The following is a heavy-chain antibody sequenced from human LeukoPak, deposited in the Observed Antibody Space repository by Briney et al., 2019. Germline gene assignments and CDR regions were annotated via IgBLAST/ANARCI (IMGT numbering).Heavy chain of an antibody. D-gene: IGHD3-9*01. J-gene: IGHJ4*02. Sequence: GGSLRLSCAASGFTFSNYAMSWVRQAPGKGLEWVSNIRGSGDTTFYAESVKGRFIISRDNSKDTLFLQMNSLKTEDTALYYCSTDQGGDILTGCWGQGTLVTVSS. CDR3: STDQGGDILTGC. CDR1: GFTFSNYA. V-gene: IGHV3-23*01. CDR2: IRGSGDTT.